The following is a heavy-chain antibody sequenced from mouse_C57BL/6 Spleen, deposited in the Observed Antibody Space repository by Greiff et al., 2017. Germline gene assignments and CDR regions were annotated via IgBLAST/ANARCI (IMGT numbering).Heavy chain of an antibody. CDR1: GFTFSSYA. Sequence: EVQLQESGEGLVKPGGSLKLSCAASGFTFSSYAMSWVRQTPEKRLEWVAYISSGGDYIYYADTVKGRFTISRDNARNTLYLQMSSLKSEDTAMYYCTRGDGSRGWFAYWGQGTLVTVSA. D-gene: IGHD1-1*01. CDR3: TRGDGSRGWFAY. CDR2: ISSGGDYI. V-gene: IGHV5-9-1*02. J-gene: IGHJ3*01.